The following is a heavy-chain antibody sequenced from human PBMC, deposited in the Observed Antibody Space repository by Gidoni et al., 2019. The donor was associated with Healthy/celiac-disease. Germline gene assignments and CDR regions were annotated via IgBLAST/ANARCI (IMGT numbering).Heavy chain of an antibody. Sequence: VQLVESGGGLVKPGGSLRLPCQASGFTFSTYHMSWIRQAPGKGLEWVSYISSSGSTIYYADSVKGRFTISRDNAKTSLYLQMNSLRAEDTAVYYCARDYEGSSWPIYYYGMDVWGQGTTLTVSS. D-gene: IGHD6-13*01. CDR3: ARDYEGSSWPIYYYGMDV. CDR1: GFTFSTYH. V-gene: IGHV3-11*01. CDR2: ISSSGSTI. J-gene: IGHJ6*02.